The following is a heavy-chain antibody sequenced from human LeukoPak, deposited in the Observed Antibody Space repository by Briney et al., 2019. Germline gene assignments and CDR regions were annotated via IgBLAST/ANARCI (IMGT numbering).Heavy chain of an antibody. CDR2: MSYSGST. D-gene: IGHD3-22*01. V-gene: IGHV4-59*08. CDR1: GASISGYY. CDR3: ARPLYDSGWDAFDI. J-gene: IGHJ3*02. Sequence: SETLSLTCTVSGASISGYYWNWIRQPPGKGLEWIGYMSYSGSTNYNPSLKSRVTISVDTSKNQFSLKLRSVTAADTAVYYCARPLYDSGWDAFDIWGQGTMVTVSS.